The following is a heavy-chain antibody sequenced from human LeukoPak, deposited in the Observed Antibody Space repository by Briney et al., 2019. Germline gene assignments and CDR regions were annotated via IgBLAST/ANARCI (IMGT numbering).Heavy chain of an antibody. CDR1: GFTVSSNY. J-gene: IGHJ5*02. CDR2: IYSGGST. D-gene: IGHD2-2*01. V-gene: IGHV3-66*01. CDR3: AKGGYCSSTSCYVGWFDP. Sequence: GGSLRLSCAASGFTVSSNYMSWVRQAPGKGLEWVSVIYSGGSTYYADSVKGRFTISRDNSKNTLFLQMNSLRAEDTAVYYCAKGGYCSSTSCYVGWFDPWGQGTLVTVSS.